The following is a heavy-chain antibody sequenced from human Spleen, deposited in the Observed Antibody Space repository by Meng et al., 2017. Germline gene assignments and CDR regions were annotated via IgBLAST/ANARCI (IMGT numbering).Heavy chain of an antibody. CDR1: GSILDDYS. CDR2: IRWDGGST. J-gene: IGHJ4*02. CDR3: TQVGR. Sequence: VQLVESGGVVVQPGGSLRLYCGASGSILDDYSMPWARQAPGKGLEWVSLIRWDGGSTYYADSVKGRFTISRDNSKNSLFLQMNSLRAEDTAVYYCTQVGRWGQGTLVTVSS. V-gene: IGHV3-43*01.